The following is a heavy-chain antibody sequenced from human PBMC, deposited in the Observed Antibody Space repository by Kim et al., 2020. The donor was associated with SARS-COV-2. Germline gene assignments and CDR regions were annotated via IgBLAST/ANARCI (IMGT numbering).Heavy chain of an antibody. CDR3: ASGSTVTTVDY. J-gene: IGHJ4*02. CDR2: IYAGGTT. CDR1: GFSVSNNY. Sequence: GGSLRLSCAASGFSVSNNYMTWVRQAPGKGLEWVSLIYAGGTTVYADSVKGRFTISRDTSKNTLYLQMNSLRPEDTALYYCASGSTVTTVDYWGQGTLVTVSS. D-gene: IGHD4-17*01. V-gene: IGHV3-66*01.